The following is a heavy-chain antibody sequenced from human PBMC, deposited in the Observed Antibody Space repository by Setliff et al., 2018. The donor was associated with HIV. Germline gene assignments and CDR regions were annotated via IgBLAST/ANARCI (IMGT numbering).Heavy chain of an antibody. D-gene: IGHD6-19*01. V-gene: IGHV4-39*02. J-gene: IGHJ4*02. CDR2: ISYRGEN. Sequence: SLTCTVSGGSIYSRGFFWGWVRQPPGKGLEWIGSISYRGENHYNPSFMSRVAISADTSKNQYSLNLRSVTASDTAVYYCARDSGWWQIDYWGQGTLVTVSS. CDR3: ARDSGWWQIDY. CDR1: GGSIYSRGFF.